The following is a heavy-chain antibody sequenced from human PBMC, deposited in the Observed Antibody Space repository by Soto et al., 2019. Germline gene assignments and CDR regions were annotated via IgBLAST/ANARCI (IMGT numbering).Heavy chain of an antibody. Sequence: PGGSLRLSCAASGFTFSSYAMSWVRQAPGKGLEWVSAISGSGGSTYYADSVKGRFTISRDNSKNTPYLQMNSLRAEDTAVYYCAKVSGYCSSTSCFYMDVWGKGTTVTVSS. CDR2: ISGSGGST. V-gene: IGHV3-23*01. J-gene: IGHJ6*03. CDR1: GFTFSSYA. D-gene: IGHD2-2*01. CDR3: AKVSGYCSSTSCFYMDV.